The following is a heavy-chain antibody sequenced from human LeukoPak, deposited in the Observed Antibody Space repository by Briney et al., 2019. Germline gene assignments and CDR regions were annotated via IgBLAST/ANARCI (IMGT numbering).Heavy chain of an antibody. Sequence: GGSLRLSCATSGFTFSNYAVSWVRQAPGKGLEWVSSISGSGGTTYYADSVKGRFTISRDNAKNSLYLQMNSLRAEDTAVYYCARAATSTMVRGAAFDYWGQGTLVTVSS. D-gene: IGHD3-10*01. CDR3: ARAATSTMVRGAAFDY. CDR1: GFTFSNYA. CDR2: ISGSGGTT. V-gene: IGHV3-23*01. J-gene: IGHJ4*02.